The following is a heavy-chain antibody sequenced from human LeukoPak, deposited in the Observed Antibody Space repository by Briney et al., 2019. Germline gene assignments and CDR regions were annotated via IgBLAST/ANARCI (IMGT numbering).Heavy chain of an antibody. CDR3: ARARITMVRAPFYGMDV. J-gene: IGHJ6*02. CDR1: GYTFTGYY. Sequence: GASVKVSCKASGYTFTGYYMHWVRQAPGQGLERMGWINPNSGGTNYAQKFQGRITMTRDTSISTAYMELSRLRSDDTAVYYCARARITMVRAPFYGMDVWGQGTTVTVSS. D-gene: IGHD3-10*01. CDR2: INPNSGGT. V-gene: IGHV1-2*02.